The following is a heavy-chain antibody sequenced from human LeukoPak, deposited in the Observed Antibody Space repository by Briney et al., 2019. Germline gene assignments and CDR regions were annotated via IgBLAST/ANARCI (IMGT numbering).Heavy chain of an antibody. D-gene: IGHD3-10*01. Sequence: PGGSLRLSCAASGFTFSSYEMNWVRQPPGKGLEWIGEINHSGSTNYNPSLKSRVTISVDTSKNQFSLKLSSVTAADTAVYYCARHRTTAKRITMVRGVIIGPLDVWGKGTTVTISS. V-gene: IGHV4-34*01. CDR3: ARHRTTAKRITMVRGVIIGPLDV. J-gene: IGHJ6*04. CDR2: INHSGST. CDR1: GFTFSSYE.